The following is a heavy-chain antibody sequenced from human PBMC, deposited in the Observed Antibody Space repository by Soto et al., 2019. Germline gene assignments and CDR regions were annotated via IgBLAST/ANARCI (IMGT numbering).Heavy chain of an antibody. CDR2: ISTDGSYK. CDR3: AKDQRIVGSTRGYIDY. CDR1: GFTFNMHG. V-gene: IGHV3-30*18. Sequence: QVQLVESGGGVVQPGRSLRLSCAASGFTFNMHGMHWVRQAPGKGLEWVAVISTDGSYKYHVDSVKGRFTISRDNSNNTLYLQMNSLKTEDTAIYYCAKDQRIVGSTRGYIDYWGQGTLVTVSS. D-gene: IGHD1-26*01. J-gene: IGHJ4*02.